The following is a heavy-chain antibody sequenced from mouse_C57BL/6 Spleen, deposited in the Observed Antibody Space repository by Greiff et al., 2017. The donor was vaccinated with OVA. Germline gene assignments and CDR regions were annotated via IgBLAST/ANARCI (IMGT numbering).Heavy chain of an antibody. J-gene: IGHJ3*01. D-gene: IGHD4-1*01. CDR1: GFTFSSYA. Sequence: EVQRVESGGGLVKPGGSLKLSCAASGFTFSSYAMSWVRQTPEKRLEWVATISDGGSYTYYPDNVKGRFTISRDNAKNNLYLQMSHLKSEDTAMYYCARDGELGSWFAYWGQGTLVTVSA. CDR3: ARDGELGSWFAY. CDR2: ISDGGSYT. V-gene: IGHV5-4*01.